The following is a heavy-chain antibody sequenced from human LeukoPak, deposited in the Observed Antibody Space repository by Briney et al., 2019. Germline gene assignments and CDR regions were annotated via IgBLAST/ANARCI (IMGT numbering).Heavy chain of an antibody. V-gene: IGHV4-30-2*01. Sequence: SETLSLTCAVSGGSISSGGYSWSWIRQPPGKGLEWIGYIYHSGSTYYNPSLKSRVTISVDRSKNQFSLKLSSVTAADTAVYYCARGADSNYDILTGYSRIYFDYWGQGTLVTVSS. D-gene: IGHD3-9*01. CDR1: GGSISSGGYS. CDR3: ARGADSNYDILTGYSRIYFDY. CDR2: IYHSGST. J-gene: IGHJ4*02.